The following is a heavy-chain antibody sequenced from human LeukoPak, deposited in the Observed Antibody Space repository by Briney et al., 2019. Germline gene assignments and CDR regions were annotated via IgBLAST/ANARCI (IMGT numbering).Heavy chain of an antibody. J-gene: IGHJ4*02. CDR3: ASRGYSGYD. D-gene: IGHD5-12*01. CDR1: GGSFSGYY. CDR2: INHSGST. V-gene: IGHV4-34*01. Sequence: PSETLSLTCAVYGGSFSGYYWSWIRQPPGKGLEWIGEINHSGSTNYNPSLKSRVTISVDTSKNQFSLKLSSVTAADTAVYYCASRGYSGYDWGQGTLVTVSS.